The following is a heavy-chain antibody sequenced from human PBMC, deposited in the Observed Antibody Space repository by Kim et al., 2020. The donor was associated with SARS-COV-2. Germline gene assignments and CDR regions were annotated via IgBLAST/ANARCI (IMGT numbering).Heavy chain of an antibody. CDR3: ARSLYNSSVWGSPYCDL. CDR2: INHSGRT. J-gene: IGHJ2*01. CDR1: GGSFSGYY. V-gene: IGHV4-34*01. Sequence: SETLSLTCAVYGGSFSGYYWSWIRHPTGKGLVWFGEINHSGRTNSNPSLKSRVTLPVYTSKNQFSLKLMPVTASDTAVYYCARSLYNSSVWGSPYCDLW. D-gene: IGHD3-16*01.